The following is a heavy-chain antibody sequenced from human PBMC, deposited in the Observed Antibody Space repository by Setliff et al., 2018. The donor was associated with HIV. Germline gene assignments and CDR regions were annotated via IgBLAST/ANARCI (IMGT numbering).Heavy chain of an antibody. V-gene: IGHV4-59*12. J-gene: IGHJ4*02. CDR2: GHYSGTT. CDR1: GVSISAYY. CDR3: ASRCGGDF. Sequence: SETLSLTCTVSGVSISAYYWNWIRQSPGKGLEWIGFGHYSGTTYYNPSLKSRVTISVDTSKNHFSLKLTSVTAADTAVYYCASRCGGDFWGQGTLVTVSS. D-gene: IGHD2-21*01.